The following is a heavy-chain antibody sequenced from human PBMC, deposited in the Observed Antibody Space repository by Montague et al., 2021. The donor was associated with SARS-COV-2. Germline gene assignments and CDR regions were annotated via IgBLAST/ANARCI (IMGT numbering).Heavy chain of an antibody. J-gene: IGHJ3*02. V-gene: IGHV6-1*01. Sequence: CAISGDSVSSNTATCDCIRQSPSRCLEWLGRTYYMSKWYHDYAISLKSRITVNPDTSKNQFSLQLSSVAPEDTAVFYCARTTTRMLYPENAFDIWGQGTMVTVSS. CDR1: GDSVSSNTAT. D-gene: IGHD2-15*01. CDR3: ARTTTRMLYPENAFDI. CDR2: TYYMSKWYH.